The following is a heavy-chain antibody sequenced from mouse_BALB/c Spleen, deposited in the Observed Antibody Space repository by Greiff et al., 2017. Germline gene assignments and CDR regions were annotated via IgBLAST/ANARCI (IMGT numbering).Heavy chain of an antibody. CDR3: ARYLRRQGAMDY. J-gene: IGHJ4*01. CDR1: GDSITSGY. V-gene: IGHV3-8*02. Sequence: EVKLQESGPSLVKPSQTLSLTCSVTGDSITSGYWNWIRKFPGNKLEYMGYISYSGSTYYNPSLKSRISITRDTSKNQYYLQLNSVTTEDTATYYCARYLRRQGAMDYWGQGTSVTVSS. CDR2: ISYSGST.